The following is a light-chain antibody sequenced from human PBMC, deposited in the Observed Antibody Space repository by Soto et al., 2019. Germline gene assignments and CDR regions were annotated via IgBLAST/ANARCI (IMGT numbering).Light chain of an antibody. V-gene: IGKV3-11*01. CDR3: QQRSNWPT. CDR1: QSVSSY. CDR2: DTS. Sequence: EIVLTQSPATLSLSPGERATLSCRASQSVSSYLAWYQQKPGQAPRLLIYDTSNRATGIPARFSGSGSGTDFTLTISSLEPEDCAVYYCQQRSNWPTFGGGTQVDIK. J-gene: IGKJ4*01.